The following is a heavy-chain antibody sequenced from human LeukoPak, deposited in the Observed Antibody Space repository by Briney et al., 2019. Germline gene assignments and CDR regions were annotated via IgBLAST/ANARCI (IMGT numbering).Heavy chain of an antibody. CDR1: GGSISSDY. CDR2: IYYSVST. CDR3: ANFPPYYYGSGSYTRWFDP. Sequence: SETLSLTCTVSGGSISSDYWSWIRQPPGKGLECSGYIYYSVSTNYNPSLKSRVTISVDTSKNQFSLKLSSVTAADKAVYYCANFPPYYYGSGSYTRWFDPWGQGTLVTVSS. D-gene: IGHD3-10*01. J-gene: IGHJ5*02. V-gene: IGHV4-59*01.